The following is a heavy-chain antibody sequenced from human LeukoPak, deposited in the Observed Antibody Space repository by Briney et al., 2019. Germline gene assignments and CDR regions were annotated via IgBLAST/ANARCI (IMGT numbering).Heavy chain of an antibody. Sequence: SETLSLTCTVSGYSISSGYYWGWIRQPPGKGLEWIGSIYHSGSTYYNPSLKSRVTISVDTSKNQFSLKLSSVTAADTAVYYCAREVAAAGIPWFDPWGQGTLVTVSS. CDR2: IYHSGST. CDR1: GYSISSGYY. V-gene: IGHV4-38-2*02. D-gene: IGHD6-13*01. CDR3: AREVAAAGIPWFDP. J-gene: IGHJ5*02.